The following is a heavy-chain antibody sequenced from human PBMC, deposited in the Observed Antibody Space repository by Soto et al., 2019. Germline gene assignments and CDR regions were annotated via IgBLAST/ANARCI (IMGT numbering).Heavy chain of an antibody. CDR3: AKVGSVTQGGY. J-gene: IGHJ4*02. V-gene: IGHV3-30*18. Sequence: QVQLVESGGGVVQPGRSLRLSCAASGFTFSSYGMHWVRQAPGKGLEWVADISYDGSNKYYADSVKGRFTISRDNSKNTLYLQMNSLRAEDTAVYYCAKVGSVTQGGYWGQGTLVTVSS. CDR1: GFTFSSYG. D-gene: IGHD4-17*01. CDR2: ISYDGSNK.